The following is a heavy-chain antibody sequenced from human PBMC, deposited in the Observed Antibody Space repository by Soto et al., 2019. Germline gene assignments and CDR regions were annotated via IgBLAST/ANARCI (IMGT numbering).Heavy chain of an antibody. V-gene: IGHV4-34*01. J-gene: IGHJ4*02. CDR3: ARHVPVQPPDY. CDR1: GGSFSGYY. D-gene: IGHD1-1*01. CDR2: INHSGST. Sequence: QVQLQQWGAGLLKPSETLSLTCAVYGGSFSGYYWSWIRQPPGKGLEWIGEINHSGSTNYNPSPKSRVTISVDTSKNQFSLKLSSVTAADTAVYYCARHVPVQPPDYWGQGTLVTVSS.